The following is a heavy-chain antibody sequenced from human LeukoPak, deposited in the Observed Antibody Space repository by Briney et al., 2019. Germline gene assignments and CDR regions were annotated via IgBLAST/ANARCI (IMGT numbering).Heavy chain of an antibody. CDR3: ARQDMGMAAAIDQ. D-gene: IGHD6-13*01. CDR1: GGTFSSYA. V-gene: IGHV1-69*13. Sequence: SVKVSCKASGGTFSSYAISWVRQAPGQGLEWMGGIIPIFGTANYAQKFQGRVTITADESTSTAYRELSSLRSEDTAVYYCARQDMGMAAAIDQRGQGTLVTV. J-gene: IGHJ4*02. CDR2: IIPIFGTA.